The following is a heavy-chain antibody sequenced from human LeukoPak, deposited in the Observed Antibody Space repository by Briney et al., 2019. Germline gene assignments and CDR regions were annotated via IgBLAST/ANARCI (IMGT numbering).Heavy chain of an antibody. D-gene: IGHD5-24*01. Sequence: PSETLSLTCTVSGCSISSSSYYWGWIRQPPGKGLEWIGSIYYSGSTYYNPSLKSRVTISVDTSKNQFSLKLSSVTAADTAVYYCASPDGSSDYWGQGTLVTVSS. CDR2: IYYSGST. J-gene: IGHJ4*02. V-gene: IGHV4-39*01. CDR1: GCSISSSSYY. CDR3: ASPDGSSDY.